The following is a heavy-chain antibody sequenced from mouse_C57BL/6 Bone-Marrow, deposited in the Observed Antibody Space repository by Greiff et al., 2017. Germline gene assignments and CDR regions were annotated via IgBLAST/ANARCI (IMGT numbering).Heavy chain of an antibody. D-gene: IGHD1-1*02. CDR2: FHPYNNDT. CDR1: GYTFTTYP. Sequence: QVQLQQSGAELVQPGASVKMSCKASGYTFTTYPIEWMKQNHGKSLEWIGNFHPYNNDTKYNEKFKGKDTLTVEKSSSKVYLELSRLTSDDSAVYYCGRRGSYGVFAYWGQGTLVTVSA. V-gene: IGHV1-47*01. CDR3: GRRGSYGVFAY. J-gene: IGHJ3*01.